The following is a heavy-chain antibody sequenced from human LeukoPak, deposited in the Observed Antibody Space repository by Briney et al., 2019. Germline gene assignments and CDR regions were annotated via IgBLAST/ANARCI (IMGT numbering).Heavy chain of an antibody. CDR1: GYTFTYYY. Sequence: ASVKVSCKASGYTFTYYYMHWVRQAPGQGLEGMGWINPSSGDTNYARNFQGRVTMTRDTSISTAYMELSRLRSDDTAVYYCARDKGASRRYNCFDPWGQGTLVTVSS. D-gene: IGHD1-26*01. CDR2: INPSSGDT. J-gene: IGHJ5*02. V-gene: IGHV1-2*02. CDR3: ARDKGASRRYNCFDP.